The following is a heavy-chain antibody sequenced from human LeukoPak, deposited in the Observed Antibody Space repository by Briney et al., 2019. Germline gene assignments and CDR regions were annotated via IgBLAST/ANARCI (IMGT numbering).Heavy chain of an antibody. CDR2: ITAGGGWT. CDR1: GFTFSSSD. V-gene: IGHV3-23*01. D-gene: IGHD6-6*01. J-gene: IGHJ2*01. CDR3: AAGYSSSSSWSFDL. Sequence: TGGSLRLSCAASGFTFSSSDMTWVRQAPGKGLEWVSSITAGGGWTNYADSGRGRFSISRDNSKNTLYLQLNSLRAEDTAVFYCAAGYSSSSSWSFDLWGRGTLVTVSS.